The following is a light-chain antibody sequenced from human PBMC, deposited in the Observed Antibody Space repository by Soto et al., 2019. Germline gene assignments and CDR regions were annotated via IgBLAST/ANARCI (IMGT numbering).Light chain of an antibody. Sequence: DIQMTQSPSSLSASVGDRVTITCRASQSINNYLNWYQQKPGKAPKLLIYAVSSLHRGVPSRFSGSGSRTDFTLNISSLQPEYFATYYCQQSYSTLSITFGQGTRLDIK. J-gene: IGKJ5*01. V-gene: IGKV1-39*01. CDR1: QSINNY. CDR2: AVS. CDR3: QQSYSTLSIT.